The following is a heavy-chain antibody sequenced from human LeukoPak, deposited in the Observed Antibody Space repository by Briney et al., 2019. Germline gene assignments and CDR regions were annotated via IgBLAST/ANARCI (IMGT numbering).Heavy chain of an antibody. CDR1: GYTFTNYY. J-gene: IGHJ4*02. CDR3: ARYNGDLTGGFDY. D-gene: IGHD4-17*01. V-gene: IGHV1-46*01. CDR2: INPAGGST. Sequence: GASVKDSCKASGYTFTNYYIHWVRQAPGQGLEWMGIINPAGGSTGYAQEFQGRVTMTRDTSTSTVYMELSSRRSEDTAVYYCARYNGDLTGGFDYWGQGTLVTVSS.